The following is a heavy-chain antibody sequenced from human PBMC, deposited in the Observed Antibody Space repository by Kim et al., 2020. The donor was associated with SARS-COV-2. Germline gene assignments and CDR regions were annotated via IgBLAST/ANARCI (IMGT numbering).Heavy chain of an antibody. V-gene: IGHV4-34*01. CDR1: GGSFSGYY. J-gene: IGHJ6*01. CDR2: INHSGST. CDR3: ASRWASSGGDGYYYGMDV. Sequence: SETLSLTCAVYGGSFSGYYWSWIRQPPGKGLEWIGEINHSGSTNYNPSLKSRVTISVDTSKNQFSLKLSSVTAADTAVYYCASRWASSGGDGYYYGMDV. D-gene: IGHD2-15*01.